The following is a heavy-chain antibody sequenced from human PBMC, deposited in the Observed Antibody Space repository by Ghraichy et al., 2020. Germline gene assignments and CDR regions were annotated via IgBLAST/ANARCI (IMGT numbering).Heavy chain of an antibody. Sequence: SETLSLTCAVYGGSFSGYYWSWIRQPPGKGLEWIGEINHSGSTNYNPSLKSRVTISVDTSKNQFSLKLSSVTAADTAVYYCARGRKSSQQLVPLPFDYWGQGTRVTVS. CDR2: INHSGST. CDR3: ARGRKSSQQLVPLPFDY. V-gene: IGHV4-34*01. CDR1: GGSFSGYY. D-gene: IGHD6-13*01. J-gene: IGHJ4*02.